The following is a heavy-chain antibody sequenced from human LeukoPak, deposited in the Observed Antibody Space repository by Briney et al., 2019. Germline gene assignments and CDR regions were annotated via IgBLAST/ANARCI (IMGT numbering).Heavy chain of an antibody. V-gene: IGHV4-59*01. CDR3: ASGGDTYYDFWSGLTAGAYYHYGMDV. D-gene: IGHD3-3*01. CDR2: IYYSGST. J-gene: IGHJ6*02. Sequence: SETLSLTCTVSGGSISSYYWSWIRQPPGKGLEWIGYIYYSGSTNYNPSLKSRVTISVDTSKNQFSLKLSSVTAADTAVYYCASGGDTYYDFWSGLTAGAYYHYGMDVWGQGTTVTVSS. CDR1: GGSISSYY.